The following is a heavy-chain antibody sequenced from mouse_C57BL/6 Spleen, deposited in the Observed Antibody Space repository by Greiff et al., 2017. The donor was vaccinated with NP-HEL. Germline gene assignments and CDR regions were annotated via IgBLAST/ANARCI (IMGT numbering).Heavy chain of an antibody. J-gene: IGHJ2*01. D-gene: IGHD2-4*01. V-gene: IGHV1-18*01. CDR2: INPNNGGT. CDR1: GYTFTDYN. Sequence: EVQLQQSGPELVKPGASVKIPCKASGYTFTDYNMDWVKQSHGKSLEWIGDINPNNGGTIYNQKFKGKATLTVAKSSSTAYMELRSLTSEDTAVYYWARRDDDEDFDYWGQGTTLTVSS. CDR3: ARRDDDEDFDY.